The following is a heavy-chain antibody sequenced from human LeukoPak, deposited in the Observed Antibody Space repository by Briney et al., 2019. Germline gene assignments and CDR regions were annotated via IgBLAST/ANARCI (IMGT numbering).Heavy chain of an antibody. Sequence: ASVKVSCKASGYTFTSYAMHWVRQAPGQRLEWMGWINAGNGNTKYSQEFQGRVTITRDTSASTAYMELSSLRSEDMAVYYCARWNYDSTHFDYWGQGTLVTVSS. J-gene: IGHJ4*02. CDR3: ARWNYDSTHFDY. D-gene: IGHD3-22*01. V-gene: IGHV1-3*03. CDR1: GYTFTSYA. CDR2: INAGNGNT.